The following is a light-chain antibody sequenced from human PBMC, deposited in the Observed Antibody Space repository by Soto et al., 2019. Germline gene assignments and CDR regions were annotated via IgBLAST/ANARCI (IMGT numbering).Light chain of an antibody. J-gene: IGKJ2*01. CDR1: QSVSSNY. CDR3: QQYGSSPTYT. Sequence: EIVLTQSPGTLSLSPGERATLSCRASQSVSSNYLAWYQQKPGQAPRLLIYGASSRATGIPDRFSGSGSGTDFTLTISRLEPEDFAVYYCQQYGSSPTYTFVQGTKLEIK. V-gene: IGKV3-20*01. CDR2: GAS.